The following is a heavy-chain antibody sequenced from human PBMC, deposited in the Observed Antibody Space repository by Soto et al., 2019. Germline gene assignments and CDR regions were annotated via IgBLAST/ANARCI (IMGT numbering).Heavy chain of an antibody. J-gene: IGHJ5*02. CDR1: GGSVSSGSYY. CDR3: ARGPLYYDFWSGYYTGWFDP. CDR2: IYYSGST. Sequence: SETLSLTCTVSGGSVSSGSYYWSWIRQPPGKGLEWIGYIYYSGSTNYNPSLKSRVTISVDTSKNQFSLKLSSVTAAGTAVYYCARGPLYYDFWSGYYTGWFDPWGQGTLVTVSS. V-gene: IGHV4-61*01. D-gene: IGHD3-3*01.